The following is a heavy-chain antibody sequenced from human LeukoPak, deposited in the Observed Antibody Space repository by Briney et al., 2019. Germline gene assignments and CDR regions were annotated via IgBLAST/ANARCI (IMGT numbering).Heavy chain of an antibody. CDR3: AIIPGPYDSSGYPPLDY. CDR1: GFTFSSYG. D-gene: IGHD3-22*01. J-gene: IGHJ4*02. V-gene: IGHV3-30*02. CDR2: IRYDGSNK. Sequence: GGSLGLSCAASGFTFSSYGMHCVRQAPGKGLEWVAFIRYDGSNKYYADSVKGRFTISRDNSKNTLYLQMNSLRAEDTAVYYCAIIPGPYDSSGYPPLDYWGQGTLVTVSS.